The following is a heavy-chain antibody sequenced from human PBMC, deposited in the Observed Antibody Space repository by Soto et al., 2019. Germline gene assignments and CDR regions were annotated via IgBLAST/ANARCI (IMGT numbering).Heavy chain of an antibody. Sequence: PSETLSLTCTVSGGSISSYYWSWIRQPPGKGLEWIGYIYYSGSTNYNPSLKSRVTISVDTSKNQFSLKLSSVTAADTAVYYCARHAHYYDSSGYYYYGMDVWGQGTTVTVSS. CDR2: IYYSGST. J-gene: IGHJ6*02. V-gene: IGHV4-59*08. CDR1: GGSISSYY. CDR3: ARHAHYYDSSGYYYYGMDV. D-gene: IGHD3-22*01.